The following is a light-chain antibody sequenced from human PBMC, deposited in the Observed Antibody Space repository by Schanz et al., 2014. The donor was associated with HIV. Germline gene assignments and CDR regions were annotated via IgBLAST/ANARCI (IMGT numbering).Light chain of an antibody. CDR3: QQYNSNSWT. CDR1: QSISSW. Sequence: DIQMTQSPSTLSASVGDRVTITCRASQSISSWLAWYQQKPGKAPSLLIYKASSLESGVPSRFSGSGSGTEFTLTISSLQPDDSATYYCQQYNSNSWTFGQGTKVEI. CDR2: KAS. V-gene: IGKV1-5*03. J-gene: IGKJ1*01.